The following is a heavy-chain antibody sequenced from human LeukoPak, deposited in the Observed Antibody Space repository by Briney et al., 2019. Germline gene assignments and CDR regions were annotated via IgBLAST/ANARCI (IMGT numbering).Heavy chain of an antibody. CDR3: ARDWGYCSSTSCPLDY. J-gene: IGHJ4*02. CDR2: ISSSGSTI. Sequence: GGSLRLSCAASGFTFSDYYMSWIRQAPGKGLEWVSYISSSGSTIYYADSVKGRFTISRDNAKNSLYLQMNSLRAEDTAVYYCARDWGYCSSTSCPLDYWGQGTLATVSS. V-gene: IGHV3-11*01. CDR1: GFTFSDYY. D-gene: IGHD2-2*01.